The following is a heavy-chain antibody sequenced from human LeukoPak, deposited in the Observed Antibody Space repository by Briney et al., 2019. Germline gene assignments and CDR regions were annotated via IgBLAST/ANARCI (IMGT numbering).Heavy chain of an antibody. CDR3: ARGWYNGSYRFDY. CDR1: GGSISGYY. J-gene: IGHJ4*02. CDR2: IYYSGST. Sequence: SETLSLTCTVSGGSISGYYWSWIRQPPGKGLEWIAYIYYSGSTNYNPSLKSRVTISVDTSKNQLSLKLSSVTAADTAVYYCARGWYNGSYRFDYWGQGTLVTVSS. V-gene: IGHV4-59*01. D-gene: IGHD1-26*01.